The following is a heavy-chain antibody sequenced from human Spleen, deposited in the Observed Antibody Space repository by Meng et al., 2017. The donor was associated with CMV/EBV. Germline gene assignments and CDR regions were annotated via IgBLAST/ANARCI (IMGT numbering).Heavy chain of an antibody. J-gene: IGHJ5*02. V-gene: IGHV1-69*02. Sequence: SGGTFSSYTISWVRQAPGQGLEWMGRVVPFIDIANYAPKFRGRITITADKSTNTTYMKLTNLRSDDTAVYFCARMGPALPYNWFDPWGQGTLVTVSS. CDR2: VVPFIDIA. CDR3: ARMGPALPYNWFDP. CDR1: GGTFSSYT.